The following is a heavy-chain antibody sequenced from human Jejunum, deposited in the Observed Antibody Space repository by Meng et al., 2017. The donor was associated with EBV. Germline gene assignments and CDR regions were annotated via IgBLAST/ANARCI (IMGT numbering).Heavy chain of an antibody. Sequence: TWKESGPTPSQPPQTLSVTCSCSVFSLSTIGVGVSWIRQPPGKALEWLALIYWDDDQRFSPSLRSRLTITKDTSKNQVVLTMTNMDPADTGTYFCAHFYDSSGYTDSWGQGTLVTVSS. J-gene: IGHJ5*01. CDR2: IYWDDDQ. CDR1: VFSLSTIGVG. V-gene: IGHV2-5*02. D-gene: IGHD3-22*01. CDR3: AHFYDSSGYTDS.